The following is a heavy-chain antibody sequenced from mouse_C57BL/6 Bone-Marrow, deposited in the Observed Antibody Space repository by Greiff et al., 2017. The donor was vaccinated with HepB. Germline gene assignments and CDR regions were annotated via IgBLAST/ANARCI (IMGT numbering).Heavy chain of an antibody. J-gene: IGHJ2*01. CDR3: ARSYFGSSQSFDY. Sequence: EVKLQESGGGLVQPGGSRKLSCAASGFTFSSFGLHWVRQAPDTGLEWVAYISSASSSVYYADTVKGRFTISRDNPKNTLFLQMTSLRSEDTAMYYCARSYFGSSQSFDYWGQGTTLTVS. D-gene: IGHD1-1*01. CDR1: GFTFSSFG. V-gene: IGHV5-17*02. CDR2: ISSASSSV.